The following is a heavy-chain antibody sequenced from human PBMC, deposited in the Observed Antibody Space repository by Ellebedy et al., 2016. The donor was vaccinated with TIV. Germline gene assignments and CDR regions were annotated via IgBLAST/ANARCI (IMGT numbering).Heavy chain of an antibody. J-gene: IGHJ4*02. D-gene: IGHD2-15*01. CDR1: GFTFSSYA. CDR2: ITGSGDST. Sequence: GESLKISXAASGFTFSSYAMSWVRQAPGKGLEWVSAITGSGDSTYYADSVKGRFTISSDNSKNTLYLHMNSLRAEDTAVYYCAKETGWRAPLDYWGQGTLVTVSS. CDR3: AKETGWRAPLDY. V-gene: IGHV3-23*01.